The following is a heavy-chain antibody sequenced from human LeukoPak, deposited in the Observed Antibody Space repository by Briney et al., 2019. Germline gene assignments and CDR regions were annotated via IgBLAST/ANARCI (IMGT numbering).Heavy chain of an antibody. CDR3: ARGVGATDSVDY. Sequence: GGSLRLSCAASGFTFSSYSMNWVRQAPGKGLEWVSSTSSSSSYIYYADSVKGRFTISRDNAKNSLYLQMNSLRAEDTAVYYCARGVGATDSVDYWGQGTLVTVSS. J-gene: IGHJ4*02. CDR2: TSSSSSYI. D-gene: IGHD1-26*01. V-gene: IGHV3-21*01. CDR1: GFTFSSYS.